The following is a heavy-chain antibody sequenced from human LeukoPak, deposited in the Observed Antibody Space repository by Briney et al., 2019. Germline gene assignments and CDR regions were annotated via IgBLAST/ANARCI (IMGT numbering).Heavy chain of an antibody. CDR3: ARVGRYGHPGFDP. CDR1: GVSISSSSYY. V-gene: IGHV4-39*07. D-gene: IGHD4-17*01. J-gene: IGHJ5*02. Sequence: SETLSLTCTVSGVSISSSSYYWGWIRPPPGKGLEWIGSIYYSGSTYYNPSLKSRVTISVDTSKNQFSLKLSSVTAADTAVYYCARVGRYGHPGFDPWGQGTLVTVSS. CDR2: IYYSGST.